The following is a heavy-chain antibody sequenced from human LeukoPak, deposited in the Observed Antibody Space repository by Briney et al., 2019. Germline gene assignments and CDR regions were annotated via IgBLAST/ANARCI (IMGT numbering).Heavy chain of an antibody. V-gene: IGHV4-34*01. Sequence: SETLSLTCAVYGGSFSGYYWSWIRQPPGKGLEWIGEINHSGSTNYNPSLKSRVTISVDTSKNQFSLKLSSVTAADTAVYYCVRGSRVWGSYVDYWSQGTLVTVSS. CDR2: INHSGST. J-gene: IGHJ4*02. CDR1: GGSFSGYY. CDR3: VRGSRVWGSYVDY. D-gene: IGHD3-16*01.